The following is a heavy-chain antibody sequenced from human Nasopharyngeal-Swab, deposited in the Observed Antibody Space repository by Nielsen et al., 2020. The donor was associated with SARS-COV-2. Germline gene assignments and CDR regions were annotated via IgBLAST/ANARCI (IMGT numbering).Heavy chain of an antibody. J-gene: IGHJ4*02. CDR1: GFTFSSYS. CDR2: ISSSSSYM. CDR3: ASSGTGALFDY. D-gene: IGHD1-1*01. Sequence: GESLKISCAASGFTFSSYSMNWVRQAPGKGLEWVSSISSSSSYMYYADSVKGRFTISRDNAKNSLYLQMNSLRAEDTAVCYCASSGTGALFDYWGQGTLVTVSS. V-gene: IGHV3-21*01.